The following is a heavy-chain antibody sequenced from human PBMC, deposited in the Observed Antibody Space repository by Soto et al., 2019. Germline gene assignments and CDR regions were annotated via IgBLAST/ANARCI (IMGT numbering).Heavy chain of an antibody. CDR3: ARQYSGYDSYYFDY. Sequence: TLSLTCTVSGGSISSYYWSWIRQPPGKGLEWIGYIYYSGSTNYNPSLKSRVTISVDTSKNQFSLKLSSVTAADTAVYYCARQYSGYDSYYFDYWGQGTLVTVSS. CDR1: GGSISSYY. J-gene: IGHJ4*02. V-gene: IGHV4-59*08. CDR2: IYYSGST. D-gene: IGHD5-12*01.